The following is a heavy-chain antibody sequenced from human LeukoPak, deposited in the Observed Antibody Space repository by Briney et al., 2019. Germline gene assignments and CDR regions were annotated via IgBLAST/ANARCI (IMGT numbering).Heavy chain of an antibody. V-gene: IGHV3-33*08. J-gene: IGHJ4*02. CDR3: TRGQTTYDDY. D-gene: IGHD2/OR15-2a*01. CDR2: IWSDGSHK. Sequence: GGSLRLSCAASGFIFTTYGFHWVRQAPGKGLEWVAVIWSDGSHKFYTDSVKGRFTISRDNSENTLYLQMSSLRVEDTAVYYCTRGQTTYDDYWGQGTLVTVSS. CDR1: GFIFTTYG.